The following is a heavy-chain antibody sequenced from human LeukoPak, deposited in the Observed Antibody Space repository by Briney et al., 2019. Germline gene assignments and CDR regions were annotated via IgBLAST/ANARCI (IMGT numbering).Heavy chain of an antibody. V-gene: IGHV4-59*01. CDR1: GASMSSYY. J-gene: IGHJ4*02. D-gene: IGHD6-19*01. CDR2: IYYSGST. CDR3: ARVGSGGSFFDY. Sequence: SETLSLTCTVSGASMSSYYWSWIRQPPGKGLEWIGHIYYSGSTNYNPSLKSRVTISVDTSKNQLSLKLTSVTAADTAVYYCARVGSGGSFFDYWGQGTLVTVSS.